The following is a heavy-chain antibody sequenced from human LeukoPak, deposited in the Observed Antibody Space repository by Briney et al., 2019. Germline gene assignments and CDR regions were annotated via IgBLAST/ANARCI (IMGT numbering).Heavy chain of an antibody. V-gene: IGHV3-33*01. Sequence: GGSLRLSCAASGFTFSSYGMHWVRQAPGKGLEWVAVIWYDGSNKYHADSVKGRFTISRDNSKNTLYLQMNSLRAEDTAVYYCARELVHSSSSFDYWGQGTLVTVSS. CDR2: IWYDGSNK. D-gene: IGHD3-22*01. CDR1: GFTFSSYG. J-gene: IGHJ4*02. CDR3: ARELVHSSSSFDY.